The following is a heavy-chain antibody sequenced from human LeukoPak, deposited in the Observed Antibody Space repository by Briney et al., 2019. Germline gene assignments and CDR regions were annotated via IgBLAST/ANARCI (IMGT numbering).Heavy chain of an antibody. CDR2: IYHSGSP. J-gene: IGHJ4*02. CDR1: GGSIKSNNW. D-gene: IGHD1-1*01. CDR3: ARVNINNWHSCDY. V-gene: IGHV4-4*02. Sequence: SETLSLTCAVSGGSIKSNNWWGWVRQPPGQGLEWIGEIYHSGSPNYNPSLKSRVTISVDKSRNHFSLNLSSVTAADTAVYYCARVNINNWHSCDYWGQGTLVTVSS.